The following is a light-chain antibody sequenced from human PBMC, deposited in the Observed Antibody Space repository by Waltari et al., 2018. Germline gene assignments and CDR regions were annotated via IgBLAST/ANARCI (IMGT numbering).Light chain of an antibody. CDR3: QNHERLPAT. Sequence: EIVWTRSPAPLPLSPGERATPSCRASQSIGRYLAWYQQKPDQAPRLLIYGASSRATGIPDRFSGSGSGTDFSLTISRLEPEDFAVYYCQNHERLPATFGQGTKVEIK. J-gene: IGKJ1*01. CDR2: GAS. V-gene: IGKV3-20*01. CDR1: QSIGRY.